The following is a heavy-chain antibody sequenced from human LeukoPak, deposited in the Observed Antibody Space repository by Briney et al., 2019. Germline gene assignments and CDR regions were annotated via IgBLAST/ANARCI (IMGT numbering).Heavy chain of an antibody. D-gene: IGHD3-16*01. CDR1: GFTLRSYE. CDR3: ARGWDSYTFDY. Sequence: GGSLRLSCAASGFTLRSYEMNWVRQAPGKGLEWVSFISSDGSTIYSADSVKGRFTISRDNAKNLLHLQMNSLRAEDTAVYYCARGWDSYTFDYWGQGTLVTVSS. J-gene: IGHJ4*02. V-gene: IGHV3-48*03. CDR2: ISSDGSTI.